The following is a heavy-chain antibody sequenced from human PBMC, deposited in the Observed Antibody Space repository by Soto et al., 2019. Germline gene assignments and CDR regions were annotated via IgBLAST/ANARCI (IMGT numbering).Heavy chain of an antibody. D-gene: IGHD3-3*01. CDR2: IYNSGST. CDR1: GGSISSSSYY. CDR3: ARLLSERFLESYYMDV. V-gene: IGHV4-39*01. Sequence: SETLSLTCTVSGGSISSSSYYWGRIRQPPGKGLEWIGSIYNSGSTYYNPSLKSRVTKSVETSKNQLSLKLSSVTAADTSVYYCARLLSERFLESYYMDVWGKGTTVTVSS. J-gene: IGHJ6*03.